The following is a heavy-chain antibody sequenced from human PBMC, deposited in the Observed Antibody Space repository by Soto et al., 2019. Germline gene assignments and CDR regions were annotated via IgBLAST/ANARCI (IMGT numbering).Heavy chain of an antibody. D-gene: IGHD4-17*01. J-gene: IGHJ4*02. CDR3: ARESDYGDYVSDY. CDR1: GYSFTTYG. CDR2: ISTYNGHT. V-gene: IGHV1-18*01. Sequence: QVHLVQSGTEMRRPGASVKVSCNGSGYSFTTYGVNWVRQAPGQGLEWMGWISTYNGHTKYGHKFRGRVTMTTDTSASTVHMELRRLTSDDTAVYYCARESDYGDYVSDYWGQGTLVIISS.